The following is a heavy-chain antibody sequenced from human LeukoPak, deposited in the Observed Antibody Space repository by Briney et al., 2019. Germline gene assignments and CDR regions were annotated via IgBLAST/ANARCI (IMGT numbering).Heavy chain of an antibody. V-gene: IGHV4-34*01. Sequence: SETLSLTCALCGGSFSSYSWSWTWIRQTPEKGLEWIGEIIEKGNANYNPSLKSRVTIDLDTSKNQFSLKLTSMTAADTAMYYCARGYYPPRWYFDLWGRGTLVTVSS. CDR2: IIEKGNA. D-gene: IGHD3-10*01. CDR3: ARGYYPPRWYFDL. CDR1: GGSFSSYS. J-gene: IGHJ2*01.